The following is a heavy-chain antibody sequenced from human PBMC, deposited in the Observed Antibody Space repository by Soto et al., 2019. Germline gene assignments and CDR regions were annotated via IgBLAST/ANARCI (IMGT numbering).Heavy chain of an antibody. CDR1: GGSITRSSYY. CDR2: IHYSGST. Sequence: QLQLQESGPGLVKPSETLSLTCAVSGGSITRSSYYWGWIRQPPGKGLEWIGSIHYSGSTYYNPSLKSRVTISVDTSKIQFSLRLTSVTAADTAVYYCALQGVRTKQNDYAENFQHWGQGTLVTVSS. D-gene: IGHD3-16*01. CDR3: ALQGVRTKQNDYAENFQH. V-gene: IGHV4-39*01. J-gene: IGHJ1*01.